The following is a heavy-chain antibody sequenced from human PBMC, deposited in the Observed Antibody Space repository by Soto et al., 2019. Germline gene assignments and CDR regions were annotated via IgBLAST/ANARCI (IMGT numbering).Heavy chain of an antibody. CDR1: GGSISSSSYY. D-gene: IGHD1-7*01. V-gene: IGHV4-39*01. CDR2: IYYSGST. Sequence: PSETLSLTCTVSGGSISSSSYYWGWIRQPPGKGLEWIGSIYYSGSTYYKPSLKSRVTISVDTSKNQFSLKLSSVTAADTAVYYCASQGITGTTYYYYYGMDVWGQGTTVTVSS. CDR3: ASQGITGTTYYYYYGMDV. J-gene: IGHJ6*02.